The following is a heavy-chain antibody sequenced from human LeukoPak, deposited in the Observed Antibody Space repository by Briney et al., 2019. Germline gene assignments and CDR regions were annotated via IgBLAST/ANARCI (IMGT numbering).Heavy chain of an antibody. D-gene: IGHD3-10*01. V-gene: IGHV4-30-2*01. CDR2: IYHSGST. Sequence: SQTLSLTCAVSGGSISSGGYSWSWIRQPPGKGLEWIGYIYHSGSTYYNPSLKSRVTISVDRSKNQFSLKLSSVNAADTAVYYCARDRGYYGSGSYYKGEPYWYFDLWGRGTLVTVSS. CDR1: GGSISSGGYS. J-gene: IGHJ2*01. CDR3: ARDRGYYGSGSYYKGEPYWYFDL.